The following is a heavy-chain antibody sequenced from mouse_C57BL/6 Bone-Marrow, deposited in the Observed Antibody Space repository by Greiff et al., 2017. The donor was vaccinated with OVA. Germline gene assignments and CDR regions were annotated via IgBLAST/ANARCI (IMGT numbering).Heavy chain of an antibody. J-gene: IGHJ2*01. CDR1: GYTFTSYW. Sequence: VQLQQSGAELVKPGASVKMSCKASGYTFTSYWITWVKQRPGQGLEWIGDIYPGSGSTNYNEKFKSKATLTVDTSSSTAYMQLSSLTSEDSAVYYCARALITTVVAPFDYWGQGTTLTVSS. V-gene: IGHV1-55*01. D-gene: IGHD1-1*01. CDR3: ARALITTVVAPFDY. CDR2: IYPGSGST.